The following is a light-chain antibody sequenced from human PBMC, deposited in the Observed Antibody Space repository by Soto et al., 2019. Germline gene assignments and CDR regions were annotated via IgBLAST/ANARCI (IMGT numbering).Light chain of an antibody. CDR1: QNIGTS. CDR3: LQADTFPIT. V-gene: IGKV1-5*01. CDR2: DAS. J-gene: IGKJ5*01. Sequence: DIQMTQSPSTLSASVGDRATITCRASQNIGTSLAWYQQTPGKAPKLLISDASTLESGVPSRFGGSGSGTEFTLSITSLQPDDFATYYCLQADTFPITFGQGTRLEIK.